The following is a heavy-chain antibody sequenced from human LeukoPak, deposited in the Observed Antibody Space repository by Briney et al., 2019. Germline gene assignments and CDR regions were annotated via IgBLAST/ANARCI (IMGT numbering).Heavy chain of an antibody. V-gene: IGHV1-8*03. CDR1: GYTFTSYH. Sequence: ASVKVSCKASGYTFTSYHINWVRQATGQGLEWMGWMNPNSGNTGYAQKFQGRVTITRNTSISTAYMELSSLRSEDTAVYYCARLGLGIAAAGTAELGYWGQGTLVTVSS. J-gene: IGHJ4*02. CDR2: MNPNSGNT. D-gene: IGHD6-13*01. CDR3: ARLGLGIAAAGTAELGY.